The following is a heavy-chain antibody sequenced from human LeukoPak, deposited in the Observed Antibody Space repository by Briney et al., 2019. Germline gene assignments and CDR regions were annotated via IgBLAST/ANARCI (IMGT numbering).Heavy chain of an antibody. D-gene: IGHD6-19*01. CDR2: IIPIFGTA. CDR1: GGTFSSYA. Sequence: ASVKVSCKASGGTFSSYAMSWVRQAPRQGLEWMGGIIPIFGTANYAQKFQGRVTITTDESTSTAYMELSSLRSEDTAVYYCARGGLSRGWYLDWFDPWGQGTLVTVSS. CDR3: ARGGLSRGWYLDWFDP. J-gene: IGHJ5*02. V-gene: IGHV1-69*05.